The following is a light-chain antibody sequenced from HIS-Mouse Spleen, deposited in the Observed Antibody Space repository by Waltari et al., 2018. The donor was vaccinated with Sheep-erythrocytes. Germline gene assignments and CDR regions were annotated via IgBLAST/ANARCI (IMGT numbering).Light chain of an antibody. CDR3: CSYAGSYTFVV. Sequence: QSALTQPRSVSGSPGPSVTLSCTGTSSDVGGYNYVSWYQQHPGKAPKRMIYDVSKRPSGVPDRFSGSKSGNTASLTISGLQAEDEADYYCCSYAGSYTFVVFGGGPKLTVL. J-gene: IGLJ2*01. V-gene: IGLV2-11*01. CDR1: SSDVGGYNY. CDR2: DVS.